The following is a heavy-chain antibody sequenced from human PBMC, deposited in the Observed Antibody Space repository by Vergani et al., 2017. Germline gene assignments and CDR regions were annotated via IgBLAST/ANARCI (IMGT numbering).Heavy chain of an antibody. Sequence: QVQLQQWGAGLLKPSETLSLTCAVYGGSFSGYYWSWIRQPPGKGLEWFGEINHSGSTNYNPSPKRRVTISVDTSKNQFSLKLSSVTAADTAGYYCACRGSSIAAPGHWFDPWGQGTLVTVSS. CDR1: GGSFSGYY. D-gene: IGHD6-6*01. CDR3: ACRGSSIAAPGHWFDP. CDR2: INHSGST. V-gene: IGHV4-34*01. J-gene: IGHJ5*02.